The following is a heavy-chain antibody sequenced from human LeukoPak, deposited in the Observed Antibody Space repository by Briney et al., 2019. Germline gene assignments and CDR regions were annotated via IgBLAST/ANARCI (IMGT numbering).Heavy chain of an antibody. D-gene: IGHD3-22*01. CDR2: IWYDGSNK. CDR3: ARDSAYYDSSGYLDY. V-gene: IGHV3-33*08. J-gene: IGHJ4*02. Sequence: GGSLRLSCAASRFTFSSYGMHWVRQAPGKGLTRVAVIWYDGSNKYYADSVKGRFTISRVNSKNTLYLQMNSLRAEDTAVYYCARDSAYYDSSGYLDYWGKGTLVTVSS. CDR1: RFTFSSYG.